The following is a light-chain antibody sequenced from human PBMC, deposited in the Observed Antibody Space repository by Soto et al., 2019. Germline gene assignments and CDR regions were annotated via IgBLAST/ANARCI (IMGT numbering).Light chain of an antibody. CDR2: EDN. CDR1: SGSIAANY. V-gene: IGLV6-57*03. Sequence: NFMLTQPHSVSESPGKTVTISCTRSSGSIAANYVQWYQQRPGSAPSIVIYEDNQRPSGAPDRFSGSIDTSSNSASLTISGLGTEDEADYYCQSYDSNNHVVFGGGTQLTVL. CDR3: QSYDSNNHVV. J-gene: IGLJ2*01.